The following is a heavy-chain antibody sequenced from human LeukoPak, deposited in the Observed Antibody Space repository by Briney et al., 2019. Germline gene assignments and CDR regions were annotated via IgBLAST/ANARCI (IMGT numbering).Heavy chain of an antibody. CDR3: ARDTIAVAGPHYYYYYGMDV. V-gene: IGHV1-2*02. J-gene: IGHJ6*02. CDR1: GYTFTGYY. Sequence: ASVKVSCKASGYTFTGYYMHWVRQAPGQGLEWMGWINPNSCGTNYAQKFQGRVTMTRDTSISTAYMELSRLRSDDTAVYYCARDTIAVAGPHYYYYYGMDVWGQGTTVTVSS. CDR2: INPNSCGT. D-gene: IGHD6-19*01.